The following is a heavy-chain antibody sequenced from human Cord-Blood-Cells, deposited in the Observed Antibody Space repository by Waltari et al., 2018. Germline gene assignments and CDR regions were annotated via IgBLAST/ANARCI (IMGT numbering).Heavy chain of an antibody. Sequence: EVQLVESGGGLVQPGRYLRLPCAACGFTFDDYAMHWVRQAAGKGLEWVSGISWNSGSIGYADSVKGRFTISRDNAKNSLYLQMNSLRAEDTALYYCAKDYYYDSSGYDYWGQGTLVTVSS. V-gene: IGHV3-9*01. D-gene: IGHD3-22*01. CDR1: GFTFDDYA. CDR3: AKDYYYDSSGYDY. J-gene: IGHJ4*02. CDR2: ISWNSGSI.